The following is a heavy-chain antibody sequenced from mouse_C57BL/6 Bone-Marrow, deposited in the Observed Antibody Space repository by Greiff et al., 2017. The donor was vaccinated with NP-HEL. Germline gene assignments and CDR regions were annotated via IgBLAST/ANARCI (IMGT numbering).Heavy chain of an antibody. CDR1: GFTFSSYA. CDR2: ISDGGSYT. CDR3: ARDWRDGYFDY. D-gene: IGHD1-1*01. J-gene: IGHJ2*01. Sequence: EVQGVESGGGLVKPGGSLKLSCAASGFTFSSYAMSWVRQTPEKRLEWVATISDGGSYTYYPDNVKGRFTLSRDNAKNNLYLQMSHLKSEDTAMYYCARDWRDGYFDYWGQGTTLTVSS. V-gene: IGHV5-4*01.